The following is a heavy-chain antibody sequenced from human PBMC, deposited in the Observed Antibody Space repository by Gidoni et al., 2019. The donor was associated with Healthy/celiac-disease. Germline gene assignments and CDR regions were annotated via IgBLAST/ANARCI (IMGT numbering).Heavy chain of an antibody. CDR3: ARDLNGRGYCSSGSSATHYFDY. Sequence: GQGLEWRGGIIPIFSTANDAQRFKGRVTITADESTSTADMELSSLRAVDTAGYYCARDLNGRGYCSSGSSATHYFDYWGQGTLVTGSS. D-gene: IGHD2-15*01. J-gene: IGHJ4*02. CDR2: IIPIFSTA. V-gene: IGHV1-69*01.